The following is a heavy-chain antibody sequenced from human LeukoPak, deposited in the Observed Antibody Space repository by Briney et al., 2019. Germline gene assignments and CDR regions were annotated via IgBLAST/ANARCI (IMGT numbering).Heavy chain of an antibody. J-gene: IGHJ3*02. CDR3: ARARRRRGYSYGIDAFDI. D-gene: IGHD5-18*01. Sequence: ASVKVSCKASGYTFTGYYMHWVRQAPGQGLEWMGWINPNSGGTNYAQKFQGGVTMTRDTSISTAYMELSRLRSDDTAVYYCARARRRRGYSYGIDAFDIWGQGTMVTVSS. V-gene: IGHV1-2*02. CDR1: GYTFTGYY. CDR2: INPNSGGT.